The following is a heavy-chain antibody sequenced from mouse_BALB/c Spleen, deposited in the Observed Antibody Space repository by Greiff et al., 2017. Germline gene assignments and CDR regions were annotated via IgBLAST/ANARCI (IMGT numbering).Heavy chain of an antibody. V-gene: IGHV1-7*01. J-gene: IGHJ3*01. CDR1: GYTFTSYW. D-gene: IGHD1-1*01. CDR3: AREGYYDGRAGFAY. CDR2: INPSTGYT. Sequence: QVQLKESGAELAKPGASVKMSCKASGYTFTSYWMHWVKQRPGQGLEWIGYINPSTGYTEYNQKFKDKATLTADKSSSTAYMQLSSLTSEDSAVYYCAREGYYDGRAGFAYWGQGTLVTVSA.